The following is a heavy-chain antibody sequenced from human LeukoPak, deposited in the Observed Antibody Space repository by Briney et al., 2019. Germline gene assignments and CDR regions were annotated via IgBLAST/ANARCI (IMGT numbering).Heavy chain of an antibody. J-gene: IGHJ4*02. V-gene: IGHV4-34*01. CDR1: GGSFSGYY. Sequence: SETLSLTCAVYGGSFSGYYWSWIRQPPGKGLEWIGEINHSGSTNYNPSLKSRVTISVDTSKNQFSLKLSSVTAADTVVYYCARDPTSSSWYKNYFDYWGQGTLVTVSS. CDR2: INHSGST. CDR3: ARDPTSSSWYKNYFDY. D-gene: IGHD6-13*01.